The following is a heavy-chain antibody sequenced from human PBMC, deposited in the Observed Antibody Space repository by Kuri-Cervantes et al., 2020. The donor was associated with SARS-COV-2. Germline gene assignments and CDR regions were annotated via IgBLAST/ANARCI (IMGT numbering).Heavy chain of an antibody. Sequence: GSLRLSCAASGFTFSDYYMSWIRQAPGKGLEWVSYISSSGSTIYYADSVKGRFTISRDNAKNSLYLQMNSLRAEDTAVYYCASGWGLVVPAAMVEYWGQGTRVTVSS. V-gene: IGHV3-11*04. CDR3: ASGWGLVVPAAMVEY. CDR2: ISSSGSTI. D-gene: IGHD2-2*01. CDR1: GFTFSDYY. J-gene: IGHJ4*02.